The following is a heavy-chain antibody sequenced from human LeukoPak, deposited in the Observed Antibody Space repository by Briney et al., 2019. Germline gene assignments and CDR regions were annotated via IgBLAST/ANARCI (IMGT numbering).Heavy chain of an antibody. J-gene: IGHJ4*02. CDR1: DGSISTMNYY. V-gene: IGHV4-39*01. Sequence: PSETLSLTCTVSDGSISTMNYYWGWIRQPPGQGLEWIGSIYYSGNSYYNPSLQSRVTISVDTSQNQFSLNLTSVTAADTSVYYCARRGNHGDYFWGQGILVTVSS. D-gene: IGHD4-17*01. CDR3: ARRGNHGDYF. CDR2: IYYSGNS.